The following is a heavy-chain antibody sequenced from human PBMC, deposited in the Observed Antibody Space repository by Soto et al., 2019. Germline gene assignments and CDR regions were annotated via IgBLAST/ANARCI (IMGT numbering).Heavy chain of an antibody. V-gene: IGHV4-31*03. D-gene: IGHD2-2*01. CDR3: ATSVVVPAQNNYYYYYMDV. CDR1: GGSISSGGYY. CDR2: IYYSGST. J-gene: IGHJ6*03. Sequence: SETLSLTCTVSGGSISSGGYYWSWIRQHPGKGLEWIGYIYYSGSTYYNPSLKSRVTISVDTSKNQFSLKLSSVTAADTAVYYCATSVVVPAQNNYYYYYMDVWGKGTTVTVSS.